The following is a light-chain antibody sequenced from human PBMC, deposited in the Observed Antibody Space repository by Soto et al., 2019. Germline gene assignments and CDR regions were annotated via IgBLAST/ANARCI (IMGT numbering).Light chain of an antibody. CDR2: GAS. CDR1: RSVSSY. CDR3: LPDRERPRWT. Sequence: EMEMTESAVSLTMSPGERATLSCRASRSVSSYLAWYQQKPGQAPRLLIDGASTRATGIPARFSGSGSGTEFTLTISSLQSEESAVYYCLPDRERPRWTFAQGTKVDLK. J-gene: IGKJ1*01. V-gene: IGKV3-15*01.